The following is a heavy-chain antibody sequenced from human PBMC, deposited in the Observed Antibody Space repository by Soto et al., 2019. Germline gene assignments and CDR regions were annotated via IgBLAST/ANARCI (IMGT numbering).Heavy chain of an antibody. V-gene: IGHV1-18*01. CDR1: GYTFTSYG. J-gene: IGHJ3*02. CDR2: ISAYNGNK. D-gene: IGHD3-22*01. CDR3: ARVRYYDSSGYYIPDAFDI. Sequence: ASVKVSCKASGYTFTSYGSRWLRQAPGQGREWMGWISAYNGNKNYAQKLQGRVTMTTDTSTSTAYMELRSLRSDDTAVYYCARVRYYDSSGYYIPDAFDIWGQGTMVTVSS.